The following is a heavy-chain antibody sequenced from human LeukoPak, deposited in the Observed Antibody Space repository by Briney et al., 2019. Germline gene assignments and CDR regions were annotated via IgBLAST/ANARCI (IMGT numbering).Heavy chain of an antibody. CDR1: GGSISTGSYY. CDR3: ARPYLEWSLKFYMDV. CDR2: ISYSGGT. J-gene: IGHJ6*03. D-gene: IGHD3-3*02. Sequence: SQTLSLTCTVSGGSISTGSYYWGWIRQPPGKGLEWIGSISYSGGTYYNPSLKSRVTISVDMSNNQFSLKVSSVTAADTAVYYCARPYLEWSLKFYMDVWGKGTTVTVSS. V-gene: IGHV4-39*07.